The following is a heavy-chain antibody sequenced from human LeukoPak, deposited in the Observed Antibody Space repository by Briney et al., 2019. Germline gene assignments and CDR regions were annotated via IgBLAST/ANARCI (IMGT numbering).Heavy chain of an antibody. CDR2: IYHSGST. J-gene: IGHJ4*02. CDR1: GGSISSGGYS. D-gene: IGHD5-18*01. Sequence: PSETLSLTCAVSGGSISSGGYSWSWIRQPPGKGLEWIGYIYHSGSTYYNPSLKSRVTISVDRSKNQFSLKLSSVTAADTAVYYCARGEYSYGYVYWGQGTLSPSPQ. V-gene: IGHV4-30-2*01. CDR3: ARGEYSYGYVY.